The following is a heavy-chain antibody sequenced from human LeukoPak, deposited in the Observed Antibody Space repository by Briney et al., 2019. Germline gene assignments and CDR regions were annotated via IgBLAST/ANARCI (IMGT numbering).Heavy chain of an antibody. V-gene: IGHV3-13*01. CDR3: VREARGYHYTYFDY. Sequence: GGSLRLSCTASGFTLGRHDMHWVRQTTGEGLEWVAALASGSQTFYAGSVKGRFTVSREDAKNSLYLQMDSLRAGDTAVYYCVREARGYHYTYFDYWGQGTLVTVSS. CDR2: LASGSQT. J-gene: IGHJ4*02. D-gene: IGHD5-18*01. CDR1: GFTLGRHD.